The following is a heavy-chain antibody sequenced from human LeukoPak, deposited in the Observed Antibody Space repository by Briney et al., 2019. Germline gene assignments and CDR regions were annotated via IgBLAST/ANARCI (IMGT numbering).Heavy chain of an antibody. CDR1: GYTFSNYS. D-gene: IGHD3-22*01. CDR2: ISAYNGNT. Sequence: GASVKVSCKASGYTFSNYSISWVRQAPGQGLEWLGWISAYNGNTKYPQKFLGRVTMTTDTSTTTAYMDLRSLRSDDTAIYYCARDYYDSSGYLRDYWGQGTLVTVSS. CDR3: ARDYYDSSGYLRDY. J-gene: IGHJ4*02. V-gene: IGHV1-18*01.